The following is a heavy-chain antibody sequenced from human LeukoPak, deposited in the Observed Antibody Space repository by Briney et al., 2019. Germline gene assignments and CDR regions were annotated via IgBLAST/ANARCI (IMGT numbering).Heavy chain of an antibody. CDR3: ARASRGRLRLGELSG. Sequence: GGSLRLSCATSGFTFSNYAVSWVRQAPGKGLEWVAFIRYDGSNKYYADSVKGRFTISRDNSKNTLYLQMNSLRAEDTAVYYCARASRGRLRLGELSGWGQGTLVTVSS. D-gene: IGHD3-16*02. V-gene: IGHV3-30*02. J-gene: IGHJ4*02. CDR2: IRYDGSNK. CDR1: GFTFSNYA.